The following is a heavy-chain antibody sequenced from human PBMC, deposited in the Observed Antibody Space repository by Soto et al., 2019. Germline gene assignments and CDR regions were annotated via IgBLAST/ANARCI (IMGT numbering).Heavy chain of an antibody. CDR3: AIDSTECVAAPVY. J-gene: IGHJ4*02. D-gene: IGHD2-2*01. CDR1: GYTFTSYA. Sequence: QIQLVQSGAEVKKPGASVKVSCQASGYTFTSYAISWIRQAPGQGLEWMGWISAYNGKTNYAQRLQGRVTMTTDTSTSTAYMELRTLRSDDTAVYYCAIDSTECVAAPVYWGQGTLVTVAS. CDR2: ISAYNGKT. V-gene: IGHV1-18*04.